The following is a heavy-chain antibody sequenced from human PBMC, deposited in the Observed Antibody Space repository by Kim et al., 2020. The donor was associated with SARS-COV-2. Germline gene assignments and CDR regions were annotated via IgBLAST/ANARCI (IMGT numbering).Heavy chain of an antibody. D-gene: IGHD3-22*01. CDR1: GFTFSSYA. CDR3: AKDSGIDYYDSSGYYHDAFDI. CDR2: ISVSGGST. J-gene: IGHJ3*02. V-gene: IGHV3-23*01. Sequence: GGSLRLSCAASGFTFSSYAMSWVRQAPGKGLEWVSAISVSGGSTYYADSVKGRFTISTDNSKNTLYLQMNSLRAEDTAVYYCAKDSGIDYYDSSGYYHDAFDIWGQGTMVTVSS.